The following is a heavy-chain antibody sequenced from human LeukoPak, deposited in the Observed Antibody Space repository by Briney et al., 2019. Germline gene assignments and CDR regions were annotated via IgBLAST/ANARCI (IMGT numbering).Heavy chain of an antibody. Sequence: PGGSLRLSCAASGFTVSSNYMSWVHQAPGKGLEWVSVIYSGGSTYYADSVKGRFTISRDNSKDTLYLQMNSLRAEDTAVYYCARALSGRYGMDVWGKGTTVTVSS. CDR1: GFTVSSNY. CDR3: ARALSGRYGMDV. J-gene: IGHJ6*04. CDR2: IYSGGST. D-gene: IGHD3-10*01. V-gene: IGHV3-53*01.